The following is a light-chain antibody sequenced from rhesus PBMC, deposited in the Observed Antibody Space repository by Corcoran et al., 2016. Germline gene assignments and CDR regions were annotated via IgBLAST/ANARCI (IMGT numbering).Light chain of an antibody. V-gene: IGKV1-22*01. CDR1: QDISVW. J-gene: IGKJ4*01. CDR2: KAT. CDR3: QQYTSSPLT. Sequence: DIQMTQSPSSLSASVGDIITITCRGSQDISVWLAWHQRKPRKGPRLLLYKATSLESGVPSRFRGSGSGTDFTLTVTSLNSEDVATYFCQQYTSSPLTFGEGTTVEIK.